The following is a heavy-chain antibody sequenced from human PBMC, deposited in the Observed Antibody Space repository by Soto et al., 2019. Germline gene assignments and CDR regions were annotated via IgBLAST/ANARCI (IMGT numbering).Heavy chain of an antibody. CDR2: FDPEDGET. V-gene: IGHV1-24*01. CDR1: GYTLTELS. CDR3: ARDLRYSYGYYFDY. D-gene: IGHD5-18*01. J-gene: IGHJ4*02. Sequence: ASVKVSCKVSGYTLTELSMHWVRQAPGKGLEWMGGFDPEDGETIYAQKFQGRVTITGDTSTSTAYMELSSLRSEDTAVYYCARDLRYSYGYYFDYWGQGTLVTVSS.